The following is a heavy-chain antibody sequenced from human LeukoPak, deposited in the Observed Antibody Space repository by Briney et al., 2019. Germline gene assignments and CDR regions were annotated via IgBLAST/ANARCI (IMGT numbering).Heavy chain of an antibody. CDR2: FSVTDKTT. D-gene: IGHD5-12*01. Sequence: GGSLRLSCAASGFTFSNAWMSWVRQAPGKGLEWVSGFSVTDKTTYYADSVKGRFTISRDNSKNTLYLQMSSLRVEDTAVYYCASDGSGYDSYFDYWGQGTLVTVSS. CDR1: GFTFSNAW. V-gene: IGHV3-23*01. CDR3: ASDGSGYDSYFDY. J-gene: IGHJ4*02.